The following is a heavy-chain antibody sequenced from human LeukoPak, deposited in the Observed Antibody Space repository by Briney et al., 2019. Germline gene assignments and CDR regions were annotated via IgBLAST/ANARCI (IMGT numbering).Heavy chain of an antibody. J-gene: IGHJ4*02. V-gene: IGHV3-33*06. D-gene: IGHD4-17*01. Sequence: GESLRLSCAASGFTFSNYGMHWVRQAPGKRLEWVAIIWYDGSNKYYADSVKGRFTISRDNSKNTLYLQMNSLRAEDTAVYYCAKDSGYGDFTTYFDYWGQGTLVSVSS. CDR2: IWYDGSNK. CDR1: GFTFSNYG. CDR3: AKDSGYGDFTTYFDY.